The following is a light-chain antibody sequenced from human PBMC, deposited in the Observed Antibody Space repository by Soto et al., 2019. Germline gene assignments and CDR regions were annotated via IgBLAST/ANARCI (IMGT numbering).Light chain of an antibody. CDR2: EGS. J-gene: IGLJ3*02. CDR3: CSYAGSSTWG. Sequence: QSALTQPASVSGSPGQSITISCTGTSSDVGSYNLVSWYQQHPGKAPKLMIYEGSKRPSGVSNRFSGSKSGITASLTISGLQAEDEADYYCCSYAGSSTWGFGGGTKLTVL. V-gene: IGLV2-23*01. CDR1: SSDVGSYNL.